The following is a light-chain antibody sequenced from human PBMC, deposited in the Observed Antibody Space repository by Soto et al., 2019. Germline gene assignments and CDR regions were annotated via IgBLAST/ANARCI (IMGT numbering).Light chain of an antibody. CDR3: HQYGSSPRA. J-gene: IGKJ1*01. CDR2: DAS. CDR1: QTLSSSY. Sequence: EIVLTQSPGTLSLSPGERATLSCRASQTLSSSYLAWYQQKPGQAPTLLIYDASSRATGIPDRFTGSGSGTDFTLTISRLEPEDFAVYYCHQYGSSPRAFGQGTKVDIK. V-gene: IGKV3-20*01.